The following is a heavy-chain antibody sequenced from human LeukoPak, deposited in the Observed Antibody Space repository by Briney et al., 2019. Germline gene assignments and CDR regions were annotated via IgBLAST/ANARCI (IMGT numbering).Heavy chain of an antibody. CDR3: VTGVTTIAVGYFDY. Sequence: WASVKVSCKVSGKTLSDLSIHWLRQPPGKGLEWLGGSDPEDGERIYAQMFQGRVTMTEDTSIDTAYMELSSLRSEDTAVYYCVTGVTTIAVGYFDYLGQGTLGTGSP. D-gene: IGHD1-1*01. CDR2: SDPEDGER. V-gene: IGHV1-24*01. J-gene: IGHJ4*02. CDR1: GKTLSDLS.